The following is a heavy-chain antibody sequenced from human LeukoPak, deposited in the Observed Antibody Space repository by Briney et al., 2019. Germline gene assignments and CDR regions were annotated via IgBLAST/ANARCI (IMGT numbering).Heavy chain of an antibody. D-gene: IGHD3-16*02. J-gene: IGHJ6*03. Sequence: ASVTVSCNASGYTFTGYYMHWVRQAPGQGLEWMGWINPNSGGTNYAQKFQGRVTITRDTSTSTVYMELSSLRSEDTAVYYCARGPWNYYDYVWGSYRKDYYYYYMDVWGKGTTVTISS. V-gene: IGHV1-2*02. CDR2: INPNSGGT. CDR3: ARGPWNYYDYVWGSYRKDYYYYYMDV. CDR1: GYTFTGYY.